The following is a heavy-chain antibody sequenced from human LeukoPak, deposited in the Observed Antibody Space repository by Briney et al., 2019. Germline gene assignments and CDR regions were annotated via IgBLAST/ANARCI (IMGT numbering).Heavy chain of an antibody. CDR3: LTTVVIY. V-gene: IGHV3-73*01. CDR1: GFTFSGSA. J-gene: IGHJ4*02. Sequence: PGGSLTLSCAASGFTFSGSAMHWVRQASGKGLEWVGRIRSKANSYATAYAASVKGRFTISRDDSKNTAYLQVNSLKTEDTAVYYCLTTVVIYWGQGTLVTVSS. CDR2: IRSKANSYAT. D-gene: IGHD4-23*01.